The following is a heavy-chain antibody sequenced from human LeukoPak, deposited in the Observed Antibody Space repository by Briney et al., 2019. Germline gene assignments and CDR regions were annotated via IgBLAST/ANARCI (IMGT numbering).Heavy chain of an antibody. Sequence: GASVKVSCKASGYTFSDYYMHWVRQAPGQGLEWMGWINPNSGGTNYAQKLQGRVTMTTDTSTSTAYMELRSLRSDDTAVYYCARGEHYYDSSGYIIYGLDYWGQGTLVTVSS. CDR1: GYTFSDYY. CDR3: ARGEHYYDSSGYIIYGLDY. V-gene: IGHV1-2*02. J-gene: IGHJ4*02. CDR2: INPNSGGT. D-gene: IGHD3-22*01.